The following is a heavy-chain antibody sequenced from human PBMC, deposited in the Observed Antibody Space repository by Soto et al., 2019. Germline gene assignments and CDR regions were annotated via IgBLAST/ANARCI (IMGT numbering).Heavy chain of an antibody. CDR1: GFTFSSYS. D-gene: IGHD3-22*01. CDR3: ARDQLYYNDISGRPLNAFDV. Sequence: PGGSLRLSCAASGFTFSSYSMHWVRQAPGKGLEWVAFISNDGSNKYYADSVKGRFTISRDNSKNTLYLQMNSLRAEDTAVYYCARDQLYYNDISGRPLNAFDVWGQGTMVTVSS. J-gene: IGHJ3*01. CDR2: ISNDGSNK. V-gene: IGHV3-30*03.